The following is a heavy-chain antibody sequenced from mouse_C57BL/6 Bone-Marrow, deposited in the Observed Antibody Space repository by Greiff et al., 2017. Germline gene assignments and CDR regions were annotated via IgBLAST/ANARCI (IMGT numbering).Heavy chain of an antibody. Sequence: EVQLQESGPVLVKPGASVKMSCKASGYTFTDYYMNWVKQSHGKSLEWIGVINPYNGGTSYNQKFKGKATLTVDKSSSTAYMELNSLTSEDSAVYYCARSVTTVVEGTWFAYWGQGTLVTVSA. CDR3: ARSVTTVVEGTWFAY. V-gene: IGHV1-19*01. CDR2: INPYNGGT. J-gene: IGHJ3*01. CDR1: GYTFTDYY. D-gene: IGHD1-1*01.